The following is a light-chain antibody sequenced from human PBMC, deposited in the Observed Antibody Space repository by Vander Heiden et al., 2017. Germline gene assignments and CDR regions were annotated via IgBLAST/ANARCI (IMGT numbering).Light chain of an antibody. CDR2: GAS. Sequence: EIVLTQSPGTLSLSPGARATLSCRASQSVNSNFLAWYRQKPGQAPRLLISGASNRATGIPDRFSASGSGTDFTLTISRLEPEDFAVYYCQQYGSSPLTFGGGTEVESK. CDR1: QSVNSNF. V-gene: IGKV3-20*01. CDR3: QQYGSSPLT. J-gene: IGKJ4*01.